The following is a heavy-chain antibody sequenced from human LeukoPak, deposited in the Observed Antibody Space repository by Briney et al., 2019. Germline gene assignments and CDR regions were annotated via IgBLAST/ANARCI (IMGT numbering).Heavy chain of an antibody. D-gene: IGHD6-19*01. J-gene: IGHJ6*02. Sequence: GRSLRLSCAASRFTFSSYGMHWVRQAPGKGLEWVAVISYDGSNKYYADSVKGRFTISRDNSKNTLYLQMNSLGAEDTAVHYCAKDEVAGTPYYYYGMDVWGQGTTVTVSS. V-gene: IGHV3-30*18. CDR2: ISYDGSNK. CDR3: AKDEVAGTPYYYYGMDV. CDR1: RFTFSSYG.